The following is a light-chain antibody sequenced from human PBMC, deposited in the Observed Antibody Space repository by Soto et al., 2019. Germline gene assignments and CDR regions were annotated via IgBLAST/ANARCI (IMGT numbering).Light chain of an antibody. Sequence: DIQMTQSPSTRSASVVDRVTITFLASQSISAWLAWYQQKPGKVPKLLIYRASTLESGVPSRFSGSGSGTDFTLTISSLQPEDFATYYCQQANSFPINCGQGTRLEIK. CDR2: RAS. J-gene: IGKJ5*01. CDR3: QQANSFPIN. CDR1: QSISAW. V-gene: IGKV1-5*03.